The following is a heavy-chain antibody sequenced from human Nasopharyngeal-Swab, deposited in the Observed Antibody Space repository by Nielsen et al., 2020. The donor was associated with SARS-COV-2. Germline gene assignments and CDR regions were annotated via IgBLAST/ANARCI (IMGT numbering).Heavy chain of an antibody. CDR2: IKQDGSEK. V-gene: IGHV3-7*01. J-gene: IGHJ6*03. Sequence: GESLKISCAASGFTFSSYWMSWVRQAPGKGLEWVANIKQDGSEKYYVDSVKGRFTISRDNAKNSLYLQMNSLRAEDTAVYYCARVEGYYYYMDVWGKGTTVTVSS. CDR3: ARVEGYYYYMDV. CDR1: GFTFSSYW.